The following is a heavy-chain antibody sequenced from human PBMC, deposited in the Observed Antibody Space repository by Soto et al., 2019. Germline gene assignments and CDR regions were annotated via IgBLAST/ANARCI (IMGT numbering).Heavy chain of an antibody. CDR1: GYTFTSDG. Sequence: QVQLVQSGAEGKKPGASVKVSCKSSGYTFTSDGISWVRQAPGQGLEWMGWISAYNGNTNYAQKLQGRVTMTTDTSTSTAYMELRSLRSDDTAVYYCARVYYDILTGYEPHDYWGQGTLVTVSS. CDR3: ARVYYDILTGYEPHDY. CDR2: ISAYNGNT. J-gene: IGHJ4*02. V-gene: IGHV1-18*01. D-gene: IGHD3-9*01.